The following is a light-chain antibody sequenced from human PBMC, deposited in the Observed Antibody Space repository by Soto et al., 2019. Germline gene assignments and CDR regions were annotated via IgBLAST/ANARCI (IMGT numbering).Light chain of an antibody. J-gene: IGKJ4*01. CDR3: QQRSNWLT. Sequence: ILLTQSPGTLSLSPGERATLSCRASQSVSSYSLAWYQKKPGHAPSLLIYDASNRATGIPARLSGSGSGTDFTLTISSLEPEDFAVYYCQQRSNWLTFGGGTKVDIK. V-gene: IGKV3-11*01. CDR2: DAS. CDR1: QSVSSY.